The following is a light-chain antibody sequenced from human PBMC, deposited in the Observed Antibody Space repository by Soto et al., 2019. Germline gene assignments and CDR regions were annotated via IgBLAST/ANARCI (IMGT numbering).Light chain of an antibody. J-gene: IGKJ4*01. CDR2: DAS. CDR3: QQRSNWPPLT. V-gene: IGKV3-11*01. Sequence: EIVLTQSPATLSLSPGERATLSCRASQSVGNSLVWYQQKPGQAPRLLIYDASNRATGIPARFSGSGSGTDFTLTISSLEPEDFAVYYCQQRSNWPPLTFGGGTKVEI. CDR1: QSVGNS.